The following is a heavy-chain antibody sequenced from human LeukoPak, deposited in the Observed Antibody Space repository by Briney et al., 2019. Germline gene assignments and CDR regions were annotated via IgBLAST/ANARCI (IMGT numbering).Heavy chain of an antibody. V-gene: IGHV4-34*01. CDR1: GGSFSGYY. CDR3: ARHKRGNLVTPFITYYFDY. J-gene: IGHJ4*02. Sequence: SETLSLTCAVYGGSFSGYYWSWIRQPPGKGLEWIGEINHSGSTNYNPSLKSRVTISVDTSKNQFSLKLSSVTAADTAVYYCARHKRGNLVTPFITYYFDYWGQGTLVTVSS. CDR2: INHSGST. D-gene: IGHD2-21*02.